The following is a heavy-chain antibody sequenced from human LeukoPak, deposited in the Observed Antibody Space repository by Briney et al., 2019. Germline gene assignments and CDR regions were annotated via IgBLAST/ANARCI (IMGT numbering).Heavy chain of an antibody. CDR3: ARREMATITSGAAFDI. D-gene: IGHD5-12*01. CDR2: INHSGST. J-gene: IGHJ3*02. CDR1: GGSFSGYY. V-gene: IGHV4-34*01. Sequence: SETLSLTCAVYGGSFSGYYWSWIRQPPGKGLEWIGEINHSGSTNYNPSLKSRVTISVDTSKNQFSLKLSSVTAADTAVYYCARREMATITSGAAFDIWGQGTMVTVSS.